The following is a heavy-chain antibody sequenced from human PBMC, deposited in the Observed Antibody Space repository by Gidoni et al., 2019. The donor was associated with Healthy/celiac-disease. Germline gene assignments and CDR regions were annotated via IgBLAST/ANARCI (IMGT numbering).Heavy chain of an antibody. CDR1: GGTFSSYA. J-gene: IGHJ3*02. Sequence: QVQLVQSGAEVKKPGSSVKVSCKASGGTFSSYAIRWVRQAPGQGLEWMGRIIPILGIANDAQKFQGRGTITADKSTSTAYMELSSLRSEDTAVYYCARATPYYYDSSGYYYDAFDIWGQGTMVTVSS. CDR3: ARATPYYYDSSGYYYDAFDI. CDR2: IIPILGIA. V-gene: IGHV1-69*04. D-gene: IGHD3-22*01.